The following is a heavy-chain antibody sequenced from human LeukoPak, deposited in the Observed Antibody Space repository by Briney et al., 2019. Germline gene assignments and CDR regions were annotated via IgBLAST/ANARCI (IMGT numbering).Heavy chain of an antibody. Sequence: SETLSLTCTVSGGSISSYDWSWIRQPAGKGLEWIGRIYTSGSPNYNPSLKSRATISVDTSKNQFSLKLTSVTAADTAVYFCARGEDFERYYLAYWGQGTLVTVSS. D-gene: IGHD3-9*01. CDR3: ARGEDFERYYLAY. V-gene: IGHV4-4*07. J-gene: IGHJ4*02. CDR2: IYTSGSP. CDR1: GGSISSYD.